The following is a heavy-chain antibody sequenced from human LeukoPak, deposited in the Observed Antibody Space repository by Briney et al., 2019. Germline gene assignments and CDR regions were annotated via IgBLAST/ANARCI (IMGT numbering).Heavy chain of an antibody. Sequence: GESLKISCKGFGYSFTSYWIAWVRQMPGKGLEWMGIIYPGDSDIRYGPSFQGQVTISAGKSENTAYLQWSSLKASDTAIYYCARKGYCTSSRCHYGMDVWGQGTTVTVSS. CDR2: IYPGDSDI. V-gene: IGHV5-51*01. CDR3: ARKGYCTSSRCHYGMDV. J-gene: IGHJ6*02. D-gene: IGHD2-2*01. CDR1: GYSFTSYW.